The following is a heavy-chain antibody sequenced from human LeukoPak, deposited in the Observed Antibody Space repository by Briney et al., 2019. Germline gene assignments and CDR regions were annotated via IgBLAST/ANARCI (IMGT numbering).Heavy chain of an antibody. CDR2: IWHDGSKK. D-gene: IGHD2-21*02. J-gene: IGHJ5*02. CDR3: ARDGDLNWFDP. Sequence: GRSLRLSCAASGYTFSHSGLHWVRQAPGEGLEWVAIIWHDGSKKYHADSVKGRFTISRDDSKSTLYLQMNSLRAEDTAVYYCARDGDLNWFDPWGQGTLVTVSS. V-gene: IGHV3-33*01. CDR1: GYTFSHSG.